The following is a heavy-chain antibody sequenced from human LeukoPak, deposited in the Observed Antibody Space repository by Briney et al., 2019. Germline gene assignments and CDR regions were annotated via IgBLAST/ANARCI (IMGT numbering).Heavy chain of an antibody. J-gene: IGHJ3*02. D-gene: IGHD2-8*01. Sequence: PSETLSLTCTVSGGSMRSYYWVWIRQPPGKGLEWIGYIYYSGSTDYNPSLKSRVTISVDTSKNQFSLKMSSVTAADTAVYYYARAPNGFGAFDIWGPGTMVTVSS. CDR3: ARAPNGFGAFDI. V-gene: IGHV4-59*01. CDR1: GGSMRSYY. CDR2: IYYSGST.